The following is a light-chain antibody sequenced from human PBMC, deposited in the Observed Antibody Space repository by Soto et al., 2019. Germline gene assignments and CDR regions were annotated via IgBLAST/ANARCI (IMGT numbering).Light chain of an antibody. V-gene: IGKV3-11*01. Sequence: EIVLTQSPAPLSLSPGEGATLSCRASQTVGTYLAWYQHKPGQAPRLLIQDASKRATGIPARFSGSVSGTDFTLTITNVEREDFAVYYCQQRSNWYTFGQGTKLEIK. J-gene: IGKJ2*01. CDR3: QQRSNWYT. CDR1: QTVGTY. CDR2: DAS.